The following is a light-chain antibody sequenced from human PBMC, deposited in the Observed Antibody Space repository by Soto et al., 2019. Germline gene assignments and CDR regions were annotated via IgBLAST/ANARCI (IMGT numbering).Light chain of an antibody. CDR3: NSFRVNHLYV. CDR2: EVT. Sequence: QSVLTPPASVSGSPGQTITISCTGTSSDIGGYNAVSWYQHHPGKAPKLIIYEVTHRPAGISDRFSASKSGNTASLTISGLQAEDEADYYCNSFRVNHLYVFGTGTKVTVL. V-gene: IGLV2-14*01. CDR1: SSDIGGYNA. J-gene: IGLJ1*01.